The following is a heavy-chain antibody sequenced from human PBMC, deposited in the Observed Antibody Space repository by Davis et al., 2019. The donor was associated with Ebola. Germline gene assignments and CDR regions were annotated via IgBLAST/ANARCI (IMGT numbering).Heavy chain of an antibody. CDR2: ISAYNGNT. CDR3: ARDDIVVVVAATGYYYYGMDV. J-gene: IGHJ6*02. V-gene: IGHV1-18*04. D-gene: IGHD2-15*01. Sequence: ASVKVSCKASGYTFTSYGISWVRQAPGQGLEWMGWISAYNGNTNYAQKLQGRVTMTTDTSTSTAYMELRSLRSDDTAVYYCARDDIVVVVAATGYYYYGMDVWGQGTTVTVSS. CDR1: GYTFTSYG.